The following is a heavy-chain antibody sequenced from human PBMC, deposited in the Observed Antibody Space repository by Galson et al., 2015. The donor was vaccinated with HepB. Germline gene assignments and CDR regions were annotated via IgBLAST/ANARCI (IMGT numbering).Heavy chain of an antibody. Sequence: ETLSLTCTVSGGSISSGSYYWGWIRQPPGKGLEWIGSIYYTGSTYYNPSLKSRATLSIDTSKNQFSLRLSSVTAADTAVYYCASLVGASPGYYWGQGTLVTVSS. CDR3: ASLVGASPGYY. V-gene: IGHV4-39*01. CDR2: IYYTGST. D-gene: IGHD1-26*01. CDR1: GGSISSGSYY. J-gene: IGHJ4*02.